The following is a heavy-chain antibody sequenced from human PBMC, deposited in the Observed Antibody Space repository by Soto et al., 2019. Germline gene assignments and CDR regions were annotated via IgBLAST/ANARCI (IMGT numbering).Heavy chain of an antibody. V-gene: IGHV3-7*03. J-gene: IGHJ4*02. CDR1: GFTFTDFY. CDR3: AGWGGQDYNY. CDR2: IRPDGSET. Sequence: EVQLVQSGGGLVQPGGSLRLSCVGSGFTFTDFYMNWVRQAPGKGLEWVANIRPDGSETNYVESVKGRFTTSRDNAKNPLFLQMNSLRADDTAVYYCAGWGGQDYNYWGQGILVTVSS. D-gene: IGHD4-4*01.